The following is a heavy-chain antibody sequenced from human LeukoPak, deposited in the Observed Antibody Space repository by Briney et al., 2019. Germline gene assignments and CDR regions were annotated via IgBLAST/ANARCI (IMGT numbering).Heavy chain of an antibody. Sequence: GGSLRLSCAASGFTFSDYWMHWVRQVPGKGLVWVARINADGSITNHADSVKGRFTISRGNAENTLYLQMNSLRAEDTAVYYCARVPRRYSSGWSSLGGMDVWGQGTTVTVSS. CDR1: GFTFSDYW. D-gene: IGHD6-19*01. J-gene: IGHJ6*02. CDR3: ARVPRRYSSGWSSLGGMDV. CDR2: INADGSIT. V-gene: IGHV3-74*01.